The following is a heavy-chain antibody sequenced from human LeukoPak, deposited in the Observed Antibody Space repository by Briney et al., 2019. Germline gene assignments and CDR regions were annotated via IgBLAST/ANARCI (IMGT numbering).Heavy chain of an antibody. V-gene: IGHV4-34*01. CDR2: INHSGST. D-gene: IGHD5-18*01. CDR1: GGSFSGYY. CDR3: ARAVDTANQRYYYYMDV. Sequence: PSETLSLTCAVYGGSFSGYYWSWIRQPPGKGLEWIGEINHSGSTNYNPSLKSRVTISVDTSKNQFSLKLSSVTAADTAVYYCARAVDTANQRYYYYMDVWGQGTLVTVSS. J-gene: IGHJ4*02.